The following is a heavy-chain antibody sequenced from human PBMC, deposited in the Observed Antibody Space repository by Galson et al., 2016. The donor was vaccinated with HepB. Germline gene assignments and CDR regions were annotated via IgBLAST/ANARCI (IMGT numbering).Heavy chain of an antibody. Sequence: CAISGDSVSSNSAAWTWIRQSPSRGLEWLGRTYYRSKWYNDYAVSVKSRIKINPDTFKNQFSLQLNSVTPEDAAVYYCARERRGYNYGYYYYGMEVWGQGTTVTVSS. V-gene: IGHV6-1*01. J-gene: IGHJ6*02. CDR2: TYYRSKWYN. CDR1: GDSVSSNSAA. CDR3: ARERRGYNYGYYYYGMEV. D-gene: IGHD5-18*01.